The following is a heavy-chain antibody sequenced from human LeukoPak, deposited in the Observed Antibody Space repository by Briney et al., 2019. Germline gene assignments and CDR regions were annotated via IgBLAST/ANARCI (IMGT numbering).Heavy chain of an antibody. D-gene: IGHD1-14*01. J-gene: IGHJ4*02. V-gene: IGHV3-30*02. CDR3: AKDNPLDY. CDR2: IRYDGNNK. Sequence: GGSLRLSCGASGFTFSNYGMLWVRQAPGKGLEWVAFIRYDGNNKLYAESVKGRFTISRDNSKNTLYLHINSLRAEDTAVYYCAKDNPLDYWGQGTLVIVSS. CDR1: GFTFSNYG.